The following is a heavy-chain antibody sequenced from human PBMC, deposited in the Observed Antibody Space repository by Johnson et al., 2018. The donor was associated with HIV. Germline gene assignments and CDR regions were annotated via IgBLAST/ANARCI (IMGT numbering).Heavy chain of an antibody. CDR3: ARRDSGSLSFDI. D-gene: IGHD1-26*01. Sequence: VQLVESGGGVLRPGGSLRLSCEGFGFIFGDYGLSWVRQAPGKGLEWVAGITWDGGNIGYADSVKGRCTISRDNDKNSLYMQMNSLRAEDTAVYYCARRDSGSLSFDIWGQGTMVTVSS. J-gene: IGHJ3*02. V-gene: IGHV3-20*04. CDR2: ITWDGGNI. CDR1: GFIFGDYG.